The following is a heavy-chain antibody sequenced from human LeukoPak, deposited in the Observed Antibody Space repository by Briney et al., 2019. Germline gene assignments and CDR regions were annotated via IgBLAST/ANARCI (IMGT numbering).Heavy chain of an antibody. CDR2: IKADGSGK. CDR3: ARDRGWQQFDY. CDR1: GXTFSXXX. Sequence: SXXASGXTFSXXXMTWXXQAXGXXXXRVANIKADGSGKYYVDSVRGRFSISRDNAKNSLYLELNSLRAEDTGVYFCARDRGWQQFDYWGQGTLVTVSS. V-gene: IGHV3-7*01. J-gene: IGHJ4*01. D-gene: IGHD5-24*01.